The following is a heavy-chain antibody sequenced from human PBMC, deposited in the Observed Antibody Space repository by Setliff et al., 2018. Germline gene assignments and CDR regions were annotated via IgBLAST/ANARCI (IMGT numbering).Heavy chain of an antibody. D-gene: IGHD2-21*01. CDR3: ARRGERFFNGFDP. CDR1: GGSISSYY. J-gene: IGHJ5*02. V-gene: IGHV4-4*09. CDR2: IYSSGGT. Sequence: SETLSLTCTVSGGSISSYYWSWIRQPPGKGLEWIGYIYSSGGTYYNPSLKSRVSISVDTSKNQFSLRQSSVTAADTAVYYCARRGERFFNGFDPWGQGTLVTVSS.